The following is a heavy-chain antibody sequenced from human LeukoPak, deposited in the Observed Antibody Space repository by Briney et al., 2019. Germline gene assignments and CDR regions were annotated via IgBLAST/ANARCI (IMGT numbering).Heavy chain of an antibody. J-gene: IGHJ4*02. CDR1: GYTFTGYY. D-gene: IGHD2-21*02. CDR3: AREGSYCVGGDCYSFDF. V-gene: IGHV1-2*02. CDR2: INANSGDT. Sequence: ASVKVSCKASGYTFTGYYMHWVRQAPGQGLEWMGWINANSGDTKYAQKFQGRVTMTRDTSISTAYMELSRLRSDDTAVYYCAREGSYCVGGDCYSFDFWGQGTLITVSS.